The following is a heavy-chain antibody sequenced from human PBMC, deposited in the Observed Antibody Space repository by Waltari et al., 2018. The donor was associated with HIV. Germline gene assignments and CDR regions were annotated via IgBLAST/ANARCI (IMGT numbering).Heavy chain of an antibody. CDR2: IYYSGST. D-gene: IGHD2-2*01. CDR3: ASRIVVVPAAIAPVPFDP. CDR1: GGSISSSSYY. V-gene: IGHV4-39*01. J-gene: IGHJ5*02. Sequence: QLQLQESGPGLVKPSATLSLTCTVSGGSISSSSYYWGWIRPPPGTGLEWIGSIYYSGSTYYNPSLKSRVTISVDTSKNQFSLKLSSVTAADTAVYYCASRIVVVPAAIAPVPFDPWGQGTLVTVSS.